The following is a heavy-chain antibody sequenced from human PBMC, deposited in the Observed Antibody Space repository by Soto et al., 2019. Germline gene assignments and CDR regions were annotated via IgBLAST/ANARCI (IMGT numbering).Heavy chain of an antibody. CDR1: GFTFSTYG. J-gene: IGHJ4*02. CDR3: ARARAMRVSLDY. V-gene: IGHV3-33*01. D-gene: IGHD3-16*02. CDR2: IWYDGSNK. Sequence: GGSLRLSCETSGFTFSTYGIHWVRRAPGKGLEWVADIWYDGSNKYYADSVKGRFTISRDNSKNTLFLQMNSLRAEDTAVYYCARARAMRVSLDYWGQGTPVTVSS.